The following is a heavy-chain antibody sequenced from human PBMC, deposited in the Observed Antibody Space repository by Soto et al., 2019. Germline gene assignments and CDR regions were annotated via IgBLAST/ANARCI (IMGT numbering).Heavy chain of an antibody. CDR2: IDPSDSQT. Sequence: PGESLRISCKVSGDSFAGYWITWVLQMPGKGLEWMGRIDPSDSQTYYSPSFRGHVTISAAKSITTVFLQWSSLRASDTAMYYCARQIYDSDSGPNFKYYFDAWGQGTMVTVSS. D-gene: IGHD3-22*01. V-gene: IGHV5-10-1*01. J-gene: IGHJ4*02. CDR1: GDSFAGYW. CDR3: ARQIYDSDSGPNFKYYFDA.